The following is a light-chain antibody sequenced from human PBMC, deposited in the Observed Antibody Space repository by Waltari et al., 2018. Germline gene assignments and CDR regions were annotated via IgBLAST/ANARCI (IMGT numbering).Light chain of an antibody. CDR3: CSYAGSSTLI. V-gene: IGLV2-23*02. CDR1: SSDVGRYNL. Sequence: QSALTQPASVSGSPGQSITISCTGTSSDVGRYNLVSWYQQHPGKAPKLMLYEVSKWPSGVSNRFSGSKSGNTASLTISGLQAEDEADYYCCSYAGSSTLIFGGGTKLTVL. CDR2: EVS. J-gene: IGLJ2*01.